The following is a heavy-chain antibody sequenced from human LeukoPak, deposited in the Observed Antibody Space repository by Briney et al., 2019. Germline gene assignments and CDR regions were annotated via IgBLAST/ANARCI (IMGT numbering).Heavy chain of an antibody. CDR2: IYYSGRT. V-gene: IGHV4-39*07. J-gene: IGHJ4*02. Sequence: SETLSLTCTVSGGSISSSSYYWGWIRQPPGKGLEWIGSIYYSGRTYYNPSLKSRVTISVDTSKNQFSLKLSSVTAADTAVYYCARVVDSGYQKNVDHWGQGTLVTVSS. D-gene: IGHD3-22*01. CDR3: ARVVDSGYQKNVDH. CDR1: GGSISSSSYY.